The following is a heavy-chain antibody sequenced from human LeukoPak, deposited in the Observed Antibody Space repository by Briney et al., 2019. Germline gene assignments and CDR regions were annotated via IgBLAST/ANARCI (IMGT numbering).Heavy chain of an antibody. CDR2: ISSSSTI. J-gene: IGHJ4*02. Sequence: GGSLRLSCAASGFTFSSYSMNWVRQAPGKGLEWVSYISSSSTIYYADSVKGRFTISRDNAKNSLYLQMNSLRAEDTAVYYCAKPLIAAAGVDYWGQGTLVTVSS. D-gene: IGHD6-13*01. CDR3: AKPLIAAAGVDY. CDR1: GFTFSSYS. V-gene: IGHV3-48*01.